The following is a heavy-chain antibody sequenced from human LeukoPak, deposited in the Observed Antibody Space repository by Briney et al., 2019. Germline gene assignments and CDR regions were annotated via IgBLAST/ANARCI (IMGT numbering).Heavy chain of an antibody. D-gene: IGHD2-2*01. V-gene: IGHV3-72*01. CDR3: ATSSCYRLPY. CDR1: GFTFIDSF. Sequence: GGSLRLSCAASGFTFIDSFMSWVRQAPGKGLEWVGRSRNKADSYTAEYAASVKGRFTISRDESKNSLYLQISSLETEDAAVYYCATSSCYRLPYSGQRSLVTVSS. J-gene: IGHJ4*02. CDR2: SRNKADSYTA.